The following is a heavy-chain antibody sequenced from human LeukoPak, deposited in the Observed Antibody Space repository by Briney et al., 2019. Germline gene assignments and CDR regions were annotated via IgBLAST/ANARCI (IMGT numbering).Heavy chain of an antibody. CDR3: ARVRDKSMVYDALDI. D-gene: IGHD3-10*01. Sequence: GGSLRLSCAASGFTFSSYGMSWVRQAPGKGLEWVSYISSSGSTIYYADSVKGRFTISRDNAKNSLYLQMNSLRAEDTAVYCCARVRDKSMVYDALDIWGQGTMVTVSS. J-gene: IGHJ3*02. V-gene: IGHV3-48*04. CDR2: ISSSGSTI. CDR1: GFTFSSYG.